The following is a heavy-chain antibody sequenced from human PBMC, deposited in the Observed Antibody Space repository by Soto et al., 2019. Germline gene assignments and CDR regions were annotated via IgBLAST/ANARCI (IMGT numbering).Heavy chain of an antibody. CDR2: ISVSSTYA. CDR3: ARGCSGGSCYPAA. V-gene: IGHV3-11*06. D-gene: IGHD2-15*01. Sequence: GGSLRLSCAASGFTFSDYYMSWIRQAPGKGLECVAYISVSSTYANYADSVKGRFTISRDNSKNTLYLQMNSLRAEDTAVYYCARGCSGGSCYPAAWGQGTLVTVSS. J-gene: IGHJ5*02. CDR1: GFTFSDYY.